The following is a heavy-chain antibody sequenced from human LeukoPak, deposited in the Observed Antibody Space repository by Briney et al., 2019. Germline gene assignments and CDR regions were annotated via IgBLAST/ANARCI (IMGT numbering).Heavy chain of an antibody. CDR1: GYTFTGYY. D-gene: IGHD2-2*01. V-gene: IGHV1-2*02. J-gene: IGHJ6*02. Sequence: GASVKVSCKASGYTFTGYYMHWVRQAPGQGLEWMGWINPNSGGTNYAQKFQGRVTMTRDTSISTAYMELSRLRSDDTAVYYCARGEWGSSRGEYGMDVWGQGTTVTVSS. CDR2: INPNSGGT. CDR3: ARGEWGSSRGEYGMDV.